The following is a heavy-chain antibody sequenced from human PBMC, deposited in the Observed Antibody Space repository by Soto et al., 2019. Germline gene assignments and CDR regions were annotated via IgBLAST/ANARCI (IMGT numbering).Heavy chain of an antibody. D-gene: IGHD6-13*01. CDR3: ARGLVRRNYYYYGMDV. V-gene: IGHV4-31*03. CDR1: GGSISSGGYY. J-gene: IGHJ6*02. CDR2: IYYSGST. Sequence: SETLSLTCTVSGGSISSGGYYWSWIRQHPGKGLEWIGYIYYSGSTYYNPSLKSRVTISVDTSKNQFSLKLSSVTAADTAVYYCARGLVRRNYYYYGMDVWGQGTTVTVSS.